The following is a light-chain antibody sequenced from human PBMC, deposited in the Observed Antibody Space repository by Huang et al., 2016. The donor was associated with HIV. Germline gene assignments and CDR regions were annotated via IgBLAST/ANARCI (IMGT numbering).Light chain of an antibody. CDR3: QQFNNYPLT. Sequence: AIQLTQSPSSLSASLGDRVTITCRASQGISSALAWYQQKPGNAPKVLIYDASTLQSGVPSRFSGSGSGIDFTLTISSLQPEECATYFCQQFNNYPLTFGGGTKVEIK. V-gene: IGKV1D-13*01. CDR1: QGISSA. J-gene: IGKJ4*01. CDR2: DAS.